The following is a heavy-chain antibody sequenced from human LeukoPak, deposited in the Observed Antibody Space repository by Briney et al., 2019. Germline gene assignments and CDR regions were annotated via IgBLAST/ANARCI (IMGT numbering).Heavy chain of an antibody. CDR3: ARSPHILTGENFDF. CDR2: INTISGGT. Sequence: ASVKVSCKASGYTFTGYYMHWVRQAPGQGLEWIGWINTISGGTNYAQKFYARVTMTRDTSISTAYMELSRLRSDDTAVFYCARSPHILTGENFDFWGQGTLVTVSS. CDR1: GYTFTGYY. V-gene: IGHV1-2*02. D-gene: IGHD3-9*01. J-gene: IGHJ4*02.